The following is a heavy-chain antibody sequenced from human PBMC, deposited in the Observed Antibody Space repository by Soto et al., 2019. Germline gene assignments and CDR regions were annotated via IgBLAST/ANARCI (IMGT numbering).Heavy chain of an antibody. CDR2: ISYDGSNK. Sequence: QVQLVESGGGVVQPGRSLRLSCAASGFTFSSYGMHWVRQAPGKGLEWVAVISYDGSNKYYADSVKGRFIISRDNSKNTLYLQMNSLRAEDTAVYYCAKGGWEMATISSWGQGTLVTVSS. CDR3: AKGGWEMATISS. CDR1: GFTFSSYG. J-gene: IGHJ4*02. V-gene: IGHV3-30*18. D-gene: IGHD5-12*01.